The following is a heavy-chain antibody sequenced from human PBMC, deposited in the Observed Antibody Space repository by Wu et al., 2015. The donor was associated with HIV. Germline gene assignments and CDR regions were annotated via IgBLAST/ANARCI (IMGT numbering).Heavy chain of an antibody. CDR2: ISAYNGNT. CDR3: ARGGIAVYYYYYMDV. J-gene: IGHJ6*03. Sequence: QVQAGAVVVAEVKKPGASVKVSCKASGYTFTSYGISWVRQAPGQGLEWMGWISAYNGNTNYAQKLQGRVTMTTDTSTSTAYMELRSLRSDDTAVYYCARGGIAVYYYYYMDVWGKGTTVTVSS. CDR1: GYTFTSYG. V-gene: IGHV1-18*01. D-gene: IGHD6-19*01.